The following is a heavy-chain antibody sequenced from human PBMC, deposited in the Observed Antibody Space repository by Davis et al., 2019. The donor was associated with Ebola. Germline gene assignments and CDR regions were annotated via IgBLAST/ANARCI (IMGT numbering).Heavy chain of an antibody. D-gene: IGHD6-13*01. CDR1: LGTLNSSA. J-gene: IGHJ4*02. CDR3: ASRGSSWYYFDS. CDR2: LIPIFGTT. V-gene: IGHV1-69*13. Sequence: SSVPVSRMPSLGTLNSSAIRWVRPAPGQGLEWMGGLIPIFGTTNYAQNFQGRVAITADESTSTVYMELSSLRSEDTAVYFCASRGSSWYYFDSWGQGTLLTVSS.